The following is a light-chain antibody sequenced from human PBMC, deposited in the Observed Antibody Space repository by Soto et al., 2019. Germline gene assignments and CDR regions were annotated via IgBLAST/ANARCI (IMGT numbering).Light chain of an antibody. Sequence: DIQLTQSPSFLSASVGDRVTITCRAHQDISIYLAWYQQKPGKAPKLLIYGASTLQSGVPSRFSGSGSGTEFTLTISSLQPEDFATYYCQQLNSNPPITFGQGTRLEIK. CDR3: QQLNSNPPIT. CDR2: GAS. V-gene: IGKV1-9*01. J-gene: IGKJ5*01. CDR1: QDISIY.